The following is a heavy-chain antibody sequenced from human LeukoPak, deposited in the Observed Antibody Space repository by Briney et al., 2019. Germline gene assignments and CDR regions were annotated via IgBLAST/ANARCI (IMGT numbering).Heavy chain of an antibody. J-gene: IGHJ4*02. CDR3: ARGGYPRY. V-gene: IGHV3-21*01. Sequence: GGSLRLSCAGSGFTLSTYGMNWVRQSPGKGLEWVSSIGSGDHKYYADSVKGRFTISRDNAKNSLYLQMDSLTAEDTAVYYCARGGYPRYWGQGTLVTVSS. CDR2: IGSGDHK. D-gene: IGHD3-22*01. CDR1: GFTLSTYG.